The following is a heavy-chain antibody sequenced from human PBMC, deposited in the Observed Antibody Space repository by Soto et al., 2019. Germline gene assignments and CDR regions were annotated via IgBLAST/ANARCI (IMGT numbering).Heavy chain of an antibody. CDR3: AKSYDSSGYYPNFDY. Sequence: QVQLVESGGGVVQPGRSLRLSCAASGFTFSSYGMHWVRQAPGKGLEWVAVISYDGSNKYYADSVKGRFTISRDNSKNTLYLQMNSLRAEDTAVYYCAKSYDSSGYYPNFDYWGQGTLVTVSS. CDR1: GFTFSSYG. D-gene: IGHD3-22*01. V-gene: IGHV3-30*18. CDR2: ISYDGSNK. J-gene: IGHJ4*02.